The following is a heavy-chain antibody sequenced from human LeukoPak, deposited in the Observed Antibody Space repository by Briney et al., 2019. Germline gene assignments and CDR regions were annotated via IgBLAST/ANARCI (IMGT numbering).Heavy chain of an antibody. V-gene: IGHV6-1*01. CDR2: TYYRSKWYN. D-gene: IGHD3-16*01. J-gene: IGHJ4*02. CDR1: GDSVSSNSAA. Sequence: SQTLSLTCAISGDSVSSNSAAWNWIRQSPSRGLEWLGRTYYRSKWYNDYAVSVKSRITINPDTSKNQFSLQLNSVTPEDTAVYYCARDRHDYVWGPHTRHYFDYWGQGTLVTVSS. CDR3: ARDRHDYVWGPHTRHYFDY.